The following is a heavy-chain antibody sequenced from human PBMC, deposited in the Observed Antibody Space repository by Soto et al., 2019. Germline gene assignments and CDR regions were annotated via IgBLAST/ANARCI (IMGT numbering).Heavy chain of an antibody. CDR2: IYYSGST. CDR1: GGSISSYY. J-gene: IGHJ6*02. Sequence: SETLSLACTVSGGSISSYYWSWIRQPPGKGLEWIGYIYYSGSTNYNPSLKSRVTISVDTSRNQFALKLGSVTAADTAVYYCARGQWELRGVYYYGMDVWGQGTTVTVSS. D-gene: IGHD1-26*01. V-gene: IGHV4-59*01. CDR3: ARGQWELRGVYYYGMDV.